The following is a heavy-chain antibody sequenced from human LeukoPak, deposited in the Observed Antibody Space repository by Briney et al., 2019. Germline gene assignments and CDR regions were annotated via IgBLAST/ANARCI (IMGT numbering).Heavy chain of an antibody. Sequence: PSETLSLTCTVSGGSISSSRYYWGWIRQPPGKGLEWIGSIYYSGSTYYNPSLKSRVTISVDTSKNQFSLKLSSVTAADTAVYYCTRSSRSLTFGGVTDPQDDYWGQGTLVTVSS. V-gene: IGHV4-39*07. CDR1: GGSISSSRYY. CDR3: TRSSRSLTFGGVTDPQDDY. J-gene: IGHJ4*02. CDR2: IYYSGST. D-gene: IGHD3-16*01.